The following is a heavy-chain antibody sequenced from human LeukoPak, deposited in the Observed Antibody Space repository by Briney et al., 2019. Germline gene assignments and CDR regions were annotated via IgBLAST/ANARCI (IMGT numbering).Heavy chain of an antibody. V-gene: IGHV4-4*02. CDR3: AAMDYGDTDTSYFDY. Sequence: SETLSLTCAVSGGSISSSNWWNWVRQPPGKGLEWIGEIFHTGSTHYNPSLESRVSISLDKSKNQFSLKLSSVTAADTAVYYCAAMDYGDTDTSYFDYWGQGTLVTVSS. CDR1: GGSISSSNW. CDR2: IFHTGST. J-gene: IGHJ4*02. D-gene: IGHD4-17*01.